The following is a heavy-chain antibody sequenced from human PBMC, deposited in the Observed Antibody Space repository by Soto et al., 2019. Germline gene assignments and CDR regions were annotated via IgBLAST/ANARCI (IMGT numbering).Heavy chain of an antibody. J-gene: IGHJ6*02. CDR3: AKDVYRIAAAGAYYYYGMDV. CDR1: GFTFSSYY. V-gene: IGHV3-23*01. D-gene: IGHD6-13*01. CDR2: ISGSGGST. Sequence: SLRLSCAASGFTFSSYYMSWVRQAPGKGLEWVSAISGSGGSTYYADSVRGRFPISPDNSKNALYLQRNSLRGEDTAGHYAAKDVYRIAAAGAYYYYGMDVWGQGTRVTVSS.